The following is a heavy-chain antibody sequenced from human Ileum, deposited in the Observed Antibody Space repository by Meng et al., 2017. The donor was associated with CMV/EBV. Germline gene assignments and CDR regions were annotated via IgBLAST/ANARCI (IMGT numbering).Heavy chain of an antibody. CDR1: GFTLSDYY. V-gene: IGHV3-11*04. CDR3: ARAAGTEAADYYFGMDV. D-gene: IGHD6-13*01. CDR2: ISRRSGFI. Sequence: GGSLRLSCEASGFTLSDYYMSWVRQAPGKGLEWLSYISRRSGFIYYADSVKGRFTISTDNAQNSLYLQMNSLKVEDTAVYYCARAAGTEAADYYFGMDVWGQGTTVTVSS. J-gene: IGHJ6*02.